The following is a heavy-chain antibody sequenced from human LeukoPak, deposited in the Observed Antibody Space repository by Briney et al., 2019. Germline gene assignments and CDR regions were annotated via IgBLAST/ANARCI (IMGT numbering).Heavy chain of an antibody. CDR2: INPNSGGT. CDR3: AREKFSYFDL. V-gene: IGHV1-2*02. J-gene: IGHJ2*01. Sequence: ASXXVSCKASGYTFTGYYMHWVRQAPGQGSEWMGWINPNSGGTNYAQKFQRRVTMTSDTSISTAYMELSRLRSDDTAVYYCAREKFSYFDLWGRGTLVTVSS. CDR1: GYTFTGYY.